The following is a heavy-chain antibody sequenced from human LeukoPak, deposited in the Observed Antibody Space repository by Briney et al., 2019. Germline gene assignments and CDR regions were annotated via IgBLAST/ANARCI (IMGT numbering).Heavy chain of an antibody. CDR2: ISAYNGNT. Sequence: ASVKVSCKASGYTFTSYGISWVRQAPGQGLEWMGWISAYNGNTNSAQKFQGRVTMTTDTSTSTAYMELRSLRSDDTAVYYCATDARDYGGKEYYFDYWGQGTLVTVSS. D-gene: IGHD4-23*01. CDR3: ATDARDYGGKEYYFDY. V-gene: IGHV1-18*01. J-gene: IGHJ4*02. CDR1: GYTFTSYG.